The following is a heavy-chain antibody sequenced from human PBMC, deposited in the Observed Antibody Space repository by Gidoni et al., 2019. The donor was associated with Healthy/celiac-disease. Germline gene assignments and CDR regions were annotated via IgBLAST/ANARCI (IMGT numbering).Heavy chain of an antibody. CDR2: IYTSGST. V-gene: IGHV4-61*02. J-gene: IGHJ5*02. CDR1: GGSISSGSYY. Sequence: QVQLQESSPGLVKPSQTLSLTCTVSGGSISSGSYYWSWIRQPAGKGLEWIGRIYTSGSTNYNPSLKSRVTMSVDTSKNQFSLKLSSVTAADTAVYYCARGVAATHNWFDPWGQGTLVTVSS. CDR3: ARGVAATHNWFDP. D-gene: IGHD2-15*01.